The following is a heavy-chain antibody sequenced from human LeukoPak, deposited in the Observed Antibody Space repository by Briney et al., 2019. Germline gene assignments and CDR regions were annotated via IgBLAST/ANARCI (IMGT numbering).Heavy chain of an antibody. CDR3: ARLSRRYFDWLFYPDYFDY. CDR2: IYYSGST. V-gene: IGHV4-59*08. D-gene: IGHD3-9*01. Sequence: SETLSLTCTVSGVSISSYDWSWIRQPPGKGLEWIGYIYYSGSTNYNPSLKSRVTISVDTSKNQFSLKLSSVTAADTAVYYCARLSRRYFDWLFYPDYFDYWGQGTLVTVSS. CDR1: GVSISSYD. J-gene: IGHJ4*02.